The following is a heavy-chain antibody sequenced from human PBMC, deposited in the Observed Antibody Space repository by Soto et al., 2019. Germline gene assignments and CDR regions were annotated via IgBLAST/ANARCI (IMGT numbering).Heavy chain of an antibody. J-gene: IGHJ3*02. CDR2: ISSSGSTI. CDR3: ARDRGDIVVVPAAHDAFDI. Sequence: GGSLRLSCAASGFTFSDYYMSWIRQAPGKGLEWVSYISSSGSTIYYADSVKGRFTISRDNAKNSLYLQMNSLRAEDTAVYYCARDRGDIVVVPAAHDAFDIWGQGTMVTVSS. V-gene: IGHV3-11*01. CDR1: GFTFSDYY. D-gene: IGHD2-2*01.